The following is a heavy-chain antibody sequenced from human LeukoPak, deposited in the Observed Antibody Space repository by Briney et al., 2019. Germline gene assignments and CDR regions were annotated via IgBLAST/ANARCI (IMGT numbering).Heavy chain of an antibody. J-gene: IGHJ6*04. V-gene: IGHV3-74*01. Sequence: GGSLRLSCAASGFTFSSYWMHWVRQAPGKGLVWVSRIKTDGSSTSYADSVKGRFTISRDNAKNTLFLQMNSLRAEDTAVYYCARDLSGFGEHMDVWGKGTTVTVSS. CDR3: ARDLSGFGEHMDV. CDR2: IKTDGSST. D-gene: IGHD3-10*01. CDR1: GFTFSSYW.